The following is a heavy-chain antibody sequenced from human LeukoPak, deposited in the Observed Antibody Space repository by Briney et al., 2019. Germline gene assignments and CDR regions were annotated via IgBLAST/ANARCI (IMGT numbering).Heavy chain of an antibody. V-gene: IGHV3-23*01. CDR3: GKTTTGYSSGQKPAWPVDY. CDR1: GFTFGNYA. J-gene: IGHJ4*02. D-gene: IGHD6-19*01. CDR2: IFGSGGSA. Sequence: GGSLRLSCEASGFTFGNYAMYWVRQAPGKGLEWVAGIFGSGGSAHYADSAKGRFTISRDNSKNTVYLQINSLRAEDTAVYYCGKTTTGYSSGQKPAWPVDYWGQGTLVTVSS.